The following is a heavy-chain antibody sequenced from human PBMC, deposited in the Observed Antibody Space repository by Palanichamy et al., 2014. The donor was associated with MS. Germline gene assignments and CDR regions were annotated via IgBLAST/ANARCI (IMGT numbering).Heavy chain of an antibody. CDR2: TYYRSKWYN. CDR3: ARVDDYGDYVFQH. D-gene: IGHD4-17*01. CDR1: GDSVSSNSAA. J-gene: IGHJ1*01. Sequence: QVQLQQSGPGLVKPSQTSHSPRAISGDSVSSNSAAWNWIRQSPSRGLEWLGRTYYRSKWYNDYAVSVKSRITINPDTSKNQFSLQLNSVTPEDTAVYYCARVDDYGDYVFQHWGQGTLVTVSS. V-gene: IGHV6-1*01.